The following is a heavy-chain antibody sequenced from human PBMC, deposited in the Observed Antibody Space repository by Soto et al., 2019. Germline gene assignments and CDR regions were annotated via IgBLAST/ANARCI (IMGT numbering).Heavy chain of an antibody. CDR1: GFTFSSYW. D-gene: IGHD3-3*01. Sequence: GGSLRLSCAASGFTFSSYWMHWVRQAPGKGLVWVSRINSDGSSTTYADSVKGRFTISRDNAKNTLYLQMSSLRAEDTAVYYCARVAADSYDFWSGYFYYYGMDVWGQGTTVTVSS. CDR2: INSDGSST. J-gene: IGHJ6*02. V-gene: IGHV3-74*03. CDR3: ARVAADSYDFWSGYFYYYGMDV.